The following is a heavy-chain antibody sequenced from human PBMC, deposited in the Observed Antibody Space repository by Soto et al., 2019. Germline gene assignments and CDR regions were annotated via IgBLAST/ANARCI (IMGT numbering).Heavy chain of an antibody. CDR3: AKDYDFGSYYYYYMDV. J-gene: IGHJ6*02. CDR2: ISYDGSNK. CDR1: GFTFSSYA. V-gene: IGHV3-30*18. Sequence: SLRLSCAASGFTFSSYAMHWVRQAPGKGLEWVAVISYDGSNKYYSDSVKGRFTISRDNSKNTLYLQMNSLRAEDTAVYYCAKDYDFGSYYYYYMDVWGQGTTVTSP. D-gene: IGHD3-16*01.